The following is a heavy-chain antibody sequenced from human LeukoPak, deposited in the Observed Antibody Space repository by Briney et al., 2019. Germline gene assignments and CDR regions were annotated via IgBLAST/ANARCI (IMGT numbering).Heavy chain of an antibody. CDR1: GGSISSYY. J-gene: IGHJ3*02. V-gene: IGHV4-59*01. CDR3: ARVRMVYAGDDAFDI. CDR2: IYYSGST. D-gene: IGHD2-8*01. Sequence: SETLSLTCTVSGGSISSYYWSWIRQPPGKGLEWIGYIYYSGSTNYNPSLKSRVTISVDTSKNQFSLKLSSVTAADTAVYYCARVRMVYAGDDAFDIWGQGTMVTVSS.